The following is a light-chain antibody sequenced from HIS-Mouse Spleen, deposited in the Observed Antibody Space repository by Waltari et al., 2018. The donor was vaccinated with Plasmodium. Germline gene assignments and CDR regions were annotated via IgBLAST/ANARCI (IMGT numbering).Light chain of an antibody. V-gene: IGKV3-20*01. CDR1: QSVSSSY. J-gene: IGKJ1*01. CDR2: GAS. CDR3: QQYGSSPPWT. Sequence: EIVLTQSPGTLSLSPGERATLSCRAIQSVSSSYLACYQQKPGQATRLLIYGASSRATGIPDRFSGSGSGTDFTLTISRLEPEDFAVYYCQQYGSSPPWTFGQGTKVEIK.